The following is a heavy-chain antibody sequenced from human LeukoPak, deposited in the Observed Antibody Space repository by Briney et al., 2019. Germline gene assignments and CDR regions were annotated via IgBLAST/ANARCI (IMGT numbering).Heavy chain of an antibody. CDR1: GFTFSSYW. CDR3: ASQTTVRYYFDY. Sequence: GGSLRLSCAASGFTFSSYWMHWVRQVPGKGLVWVSRINDDASSTTYADSVKGRFTISRDNAKNTLYLQLNSLRGEDTAVYYCASQTTVRYYFDYLGQGTLVTVSS. D-gene: IGHD4-17*01. J-gene: IGHJ4*02. CDR2: INDDASST. V-gene: IGHV3-74*01.